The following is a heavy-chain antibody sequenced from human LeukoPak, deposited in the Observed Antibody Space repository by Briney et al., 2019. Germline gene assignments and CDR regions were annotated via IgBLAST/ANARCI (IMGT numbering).Heavy chain of an antibody. V-gene: IGHV4-39*07. CDR2: IYYSGST. CDR3: ARRGYDSSGYGLDY. J-gene: IGHJ4*02. Sequence: PSETLSLTCTVSGGSISSSSYYWGWIRQPPGKGLEWIGSIYYSGSTYYNPSLKSRVTISVDTSKNQFSLKLSSVTAADTAVYYCARRGYDSSGYGLDYWGQRTLVTVSS. CDR1: GGSISSSSYY. D-gene: IGHD3-22*01.